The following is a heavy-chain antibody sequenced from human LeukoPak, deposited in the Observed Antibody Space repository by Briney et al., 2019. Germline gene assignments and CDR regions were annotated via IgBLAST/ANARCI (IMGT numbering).Heavy chain of an antibody. CDR1: GFTFSRYS. CDR3: ARGGTGATRDDTFDI. D-gene: IGHD1-7*01. Sequence: GGSLRLSCADSGFTFSRYSMNWVRQAPGKGLEWVSSISNSGSPIFYADSVKGRFTISRDNAKNSLYLQMNSLRAEDTALYYCARGGTGATRDDTFDIWGQGTMVTVSS. J-gene: IGHJ3*02. CDR2: ISNSGSPI. V-gene: IGHV3-21*01.